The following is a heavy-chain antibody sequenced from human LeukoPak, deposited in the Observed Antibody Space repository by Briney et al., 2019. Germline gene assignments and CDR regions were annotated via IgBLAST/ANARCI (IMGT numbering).Heavy chain of an antibody. CDR3: ARDRNTGSSYENLFEY. Sequence: GGSLRLSCAASGFTFSSYWMHWVRHAPGKGLVWVSRINSDGSSTSYADSVKGRFTISRDNAKNTLYLLMNSLRAEDTSVYYCARDRNTGSSYENLFEYWGQGSLVTVSS. CDR1: GFTFSSYW. CDR2: INSDGSST. D-gene: IGHD1-26*01. V-gene: IGHV3-74*01. J-gene: IGHJ4*02.